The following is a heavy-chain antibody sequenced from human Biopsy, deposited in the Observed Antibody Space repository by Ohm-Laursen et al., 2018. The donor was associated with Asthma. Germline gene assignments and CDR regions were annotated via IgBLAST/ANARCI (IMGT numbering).Heavy chain of an antibody. D-gene: IGHD4-17*01. CDR1: GYTLTDLS. CDR3: ASDFPKDYVRYNFQF. J-gene: IGHJ4*02. CDR2: HDHEEGGT. V-gene: IGHV1-24*01. Sequence: ASETASRTISGYTLTDLSMRWARQAPGHGLGWMGGHDHEEGGTVNARRFQGRVTMTEDTSTDTAYMELSSLSSDDTAVYYCASDFPKDYVRYNFQFWGQGTLVTVSS.